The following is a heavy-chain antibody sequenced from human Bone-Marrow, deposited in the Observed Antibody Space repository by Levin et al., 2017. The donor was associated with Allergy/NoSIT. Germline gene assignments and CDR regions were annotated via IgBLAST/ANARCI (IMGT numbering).Heavy chain of an antibody. Sequence: GGSLRLSCAASGFTFSSYAMHWVRQAPGKGLEWVAVISYDGSNKYYADSVKGRFTISRDNSKNTLYLQMNSLRAEDTAVYYCASDLSFRGHGYYYYGMDVWGQGTTVTVSS. CDR3: ASDLSFRGHGYYYYGMDV. CDR1: GFTFSSYA. D-gene: IGHD3-10*01. CDR2: ISYDGSNK. V-gene: IGHV3-30-3*01. J-gene: IGHJ6*02.